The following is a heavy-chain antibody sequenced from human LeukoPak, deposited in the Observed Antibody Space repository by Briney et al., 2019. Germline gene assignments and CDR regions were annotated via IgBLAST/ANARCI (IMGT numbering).Heavy chain of an antibody. Sequence: VASVRVSCKASGGSFKKSAISWVRQAPGQGLEWMGAIIPIFGTPTYAQNFRGRITITTDESTSTAYMELSSLRSEDTAFYYCAIDSGRDEMVTIELTYWGQGTLVTVSS. CDR1: GGSFKKSA. V-gene: IGHV1-69*05. D-gene: IGHD5-24*01. CDR2: IIPIFGTP. J-gene: IGHJ4*02. CDR3: AIDSGRDEMVTIELTY.